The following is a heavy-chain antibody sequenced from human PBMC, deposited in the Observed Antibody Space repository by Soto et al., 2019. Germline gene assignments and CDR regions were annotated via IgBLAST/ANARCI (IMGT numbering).Heavy chain of an antibody. V-gene: IGHV1-18*01. CDR1: GYTFTSYG. D-gene: IGHD3-3*01. CDR3: AREEDITIFGVVKIRLDP. Sequence: ASVKVSCKASGYTFTSYGISWVRQAPGQGLEWMGWISAYNGNTNYAQKLQGRVTMTTDTSTSTAYMELRSLRSDDTAVYYCAREEDITIFGVVKIRLDPWGQGTLVTVSS. J-gene: IGHJ5*02. CDR2: ISAYNGNT.